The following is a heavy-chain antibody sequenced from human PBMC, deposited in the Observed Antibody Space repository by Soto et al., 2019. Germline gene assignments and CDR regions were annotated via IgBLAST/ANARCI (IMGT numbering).Heavy chain of an antibody. D-gene: IGHD3-3*01. Sequence: ASVKVSCKASGYTFTSYGISWVRQAPGQGLEWMGWISAYNGNTNYAQKLQGRVTMTTDTSTSTAYMGLRSLRSDDTAVYYCARVVFDTIFGVVIMGNWFDPWGQGTLVTVSS. CDR2: ISAYNGNT. CDR1: GYTFTSYG. J-gene: IGHJ5*02. V-gene: IGHV1-18*04. CDR3: ARVVFDTIFGVVIMGNWFDP.